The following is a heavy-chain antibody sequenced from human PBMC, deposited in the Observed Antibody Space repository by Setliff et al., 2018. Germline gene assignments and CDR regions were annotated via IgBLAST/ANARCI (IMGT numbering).Heavy chain of an antibody. Sequence: GGSLRLSCAASGFTFRTFSMHWVRQAPGKGLEWVSSISPDSIHIYYADSVRGRLTISRDNAWDSLYLQMNSLGAEDTAVYYCARSPANGGHDAFDIWGRGTMVTVSS. V-gene: IGHV3-21*01. CDR2: ISPDSIHI. D-gene: IGHD6-25*01. CDR3: ARSPANGGHDAFDI. CDR1: GFTFRTFS. J-gene: IGHJ3*02.